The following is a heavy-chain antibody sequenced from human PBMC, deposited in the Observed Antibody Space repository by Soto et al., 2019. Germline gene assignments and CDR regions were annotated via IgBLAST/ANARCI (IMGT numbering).Heavy chain of an antibody. D-gene: IGHD1-20*01. J-gene: IGHJ4*02. Sequence: QVQLMQSGAEVRKPGASVKVSCKASGYTFTDYDINWVRQATGQGLEWLGWMTPKSGYTGYAQKFQGRVTLTRDTSRGTAYMELSSLTSEDTAVYYCTRNLYNTGAFDHWGQGTLVTVSS. CDR1: GYTFTDYD. V-gene: IGHV1-8*02. CDR3: TRNLYNTGAFDH. CDR2: MTPKSGYT.